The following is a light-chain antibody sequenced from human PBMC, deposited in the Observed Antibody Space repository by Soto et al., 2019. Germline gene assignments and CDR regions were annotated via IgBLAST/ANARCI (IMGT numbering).Light chain of an antibody. CDR1: QTLSNR. CDR3: QQRQSWPRT. CDR2: VTS. Sequence: EIVFTQSPATLSSFPGERVTLSCRASQTLSNRLAWYQHKPGLAPRLLIYVTSNRATGIPARFSGSGSGTDYNLSISGLEPEDSAVYYCQQRQSWPRTVGQGTKVEIK. J-gene: IGKJ1*01. V-gene: IGKV3-11*01.